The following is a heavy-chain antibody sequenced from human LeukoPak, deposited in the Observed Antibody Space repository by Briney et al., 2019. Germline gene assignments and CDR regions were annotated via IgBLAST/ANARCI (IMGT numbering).Heavy chain of an antibody. V-gene: IGHV4-59*11. Sequence: SETLSLTCTVSGGSISRHYWSSIRQPPGKGLEWIGYIYYTGSTNYNPSLKSRVTISVDKSRNQFSLKMTSVNDADTAVYYCARGSGAVAISYWGQGNLATVSS. J-gene: IGHJ4*02. CDR3: ARGSGAVAISY. D-gene: IGHD6-19*01. CDR2: IYYTGST. CDR1: GGSISRHY.